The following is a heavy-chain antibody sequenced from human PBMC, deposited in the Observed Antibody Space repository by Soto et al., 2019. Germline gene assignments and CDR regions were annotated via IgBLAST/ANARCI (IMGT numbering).Heavy chain of an antibody. J-gene: IGHJ4*02. CDR3: ARDSSSASIYAKN. V-gene: IGHV3-33*01. D-gene: IGHD6-6*01. CDR1: GFSFSTSG. CDR2: IWYDGSNK. Sequence: QVQLVESGGGVVRPGRSLRLSCEASGFSFSTSGMHWVRQAPGKGLEWVAVIWYDGSNKYYADSVKGRFTISRDNSKNTLYLQMNSLRVEDTALYCCARDSSSASIYAKNWGQGTLVTVSS.